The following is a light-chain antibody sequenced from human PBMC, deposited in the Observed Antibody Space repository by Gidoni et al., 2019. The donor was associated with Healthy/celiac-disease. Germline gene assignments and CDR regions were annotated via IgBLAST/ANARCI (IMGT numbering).Light chain of an antibody. V-gene: IGKV1-5*03. CDR3: QQYNSYPWT. CDR1: QSISSW. CDR2: KAS. Sequence: DVQMTQYPSTLSASVGDRVTITSRASQSISSWLAWYQQKPGKAPKLLIYKASSLESGVPSRFSGSGSGTEFTLTISSLQPDDFATYYCQQYNSYPWTFGQGTKVEIK. J-gene: IGKJ1*01.